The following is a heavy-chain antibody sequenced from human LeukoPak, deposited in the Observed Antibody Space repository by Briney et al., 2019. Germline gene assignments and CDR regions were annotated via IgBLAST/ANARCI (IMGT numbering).Heavy chain of an antibody. V-gene: IGHV4-4*07. CDR2: IYTSGST. Sequence: SETLSLTCTVSSGSISSYYWSWIRQPAGKGLEWIGRIYTSGSTNYNLSLKSRVTMSVDTSKNQFSLKLSSVTAADTAVYYCARAGYEVFGVVMGNYYMDVWGKGTTVTVSS. CDR3: ARAGYEVFGVVMGNYYMDV. D-gene: IGHD3-3*01. CDR1: SGSISSYY. J-gene: IGHJ6*03.